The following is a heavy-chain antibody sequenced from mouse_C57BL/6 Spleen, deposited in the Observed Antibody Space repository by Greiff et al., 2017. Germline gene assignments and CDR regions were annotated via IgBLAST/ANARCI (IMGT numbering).Heavy chain of an antibody. Sequence: EVMLVESGGGLVKPGGSLKLSCAASGFTFSDYGMHWVRQAPEKGLEWVAYISSGSSTIYYADTVKGRFTISRDNAKNTLFLQMTSLRSEDTAMYYCARRDGNWGYFDVWGTGTTVTVSS. CDR2: ISSGSSTI. CDR3: ARRDGNWGYFDV. CDR1: GFTFSDYG. V-gene: IGHV5-17*01. D-gene: IGHD2-1*01. J-gene: IGHJ1*03.